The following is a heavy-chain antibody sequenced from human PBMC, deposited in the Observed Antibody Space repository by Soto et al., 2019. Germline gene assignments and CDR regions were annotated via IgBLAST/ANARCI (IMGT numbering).Heavy chain of an antibody. CDR1: GFTFSTYW. Sequence: EVQLVESGGGLVQPGGSLRLSCAASGFTFSTYWMSWVRQAPGKGLEWVANIKPDGSEKWYVDSVKGRFTISRDNDKNSLYLQMNSLRAEDTAMYYCARGDYYDSSGPFSDAFDIWGQGTMVTVSS. CDR2: IKPDGSEK. D-gene: IGHD3-22*01. J-gene: IGHJ3*02. CDR3: ARGDYYDSSGPFSDAFDI. V-gene: IGHV3-7*04.